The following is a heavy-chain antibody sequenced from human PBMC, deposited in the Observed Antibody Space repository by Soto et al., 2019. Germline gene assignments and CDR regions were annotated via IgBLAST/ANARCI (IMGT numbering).Heavy chain of an antibody. CDR1: GGSISSSSYY. V-gene: IGHV4-39*01. Sequence: QLELQESGPGLVKPSETLSLTCTVSGGSISSSSYYWGWIRQPPGKGLEWIGSIYYSGSTYYNPSLKSRVTISVDTSKNQFSLKLSSVTAADTAVYYCASNYYDTGDWFDPWGQGTLVTVSS. J-gene: IGHJ5*02. CDR2: IYYSGST. D-gene: IGHD3-22*01. CDR3: ASNYYDTGDWFDP.